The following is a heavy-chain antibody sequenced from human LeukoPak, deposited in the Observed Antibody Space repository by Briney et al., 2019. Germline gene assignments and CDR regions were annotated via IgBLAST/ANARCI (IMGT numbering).Heavy chain of an antibody. Sequence: GASVKVSCKAPGYTFTSYGISWVRQAPGQGLEWMGWISAYNGNTNYAQKLQGRVTMTTDTSTSTAYMELRSLRSDDTAVDYWARFNWGYNYYYYMDVWGKGTTVTVSS. CDR3: ARFNWGYNYYYYMDV. V-gene: IGHV1-18*01. CDR2: ISAYNGNT. D-gene: IGHD7-27*01. J-gene: IGHJ6*03. CDR1: GYTFTSYG.